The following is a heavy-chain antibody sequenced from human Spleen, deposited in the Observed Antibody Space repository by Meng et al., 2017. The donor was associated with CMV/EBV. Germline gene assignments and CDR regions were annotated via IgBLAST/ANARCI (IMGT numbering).Heavy chain of an antibody. J-gene: IGHJ4*02. Sequence: SVKVSCKASGDTPFSDYAISWVRQAPAQGLEWMGGLIPILGISHYAQKFQGRVTLTADKSTSTAYMELRSLRSDDTAVYYCAVSAYCRGGSCYTCDYWGQGTLVTVSS. V-gene: IGHV1-69*10. D-gene: IGHD2-15*01. CDR2: LIPILGIS. CDR3: AVSAYCRGGSCYTCDY. CDR1: GDTPFSDYA.